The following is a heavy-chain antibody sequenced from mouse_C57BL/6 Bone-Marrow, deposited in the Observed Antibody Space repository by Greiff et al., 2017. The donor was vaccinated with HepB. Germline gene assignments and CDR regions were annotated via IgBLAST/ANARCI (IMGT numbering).Heavy chain of an antibody. D-gene: IGHD1-1*01. CDR3: ARSGGSSSDY. Sequence: VQLQQSGPELVKPGASVKISCKASCYAFSSSWMNWVKQRPGKGLEWIGRIYPGDGDTNYNGKFKGKATLTADKSSSTAYMQLSSLTSEDSAVYFCARSGGSSSDYWGQGTTLTVSS. CDR2: IYPGDGDT. CDR1: CYAFSSSW. J-gene: IGHJ2*01. V-gene: IGHV1-82*01.